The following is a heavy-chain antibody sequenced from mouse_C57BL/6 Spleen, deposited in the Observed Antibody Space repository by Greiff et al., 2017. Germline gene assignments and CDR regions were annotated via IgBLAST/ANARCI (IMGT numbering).Heavy chain of an antibody. J-gene: IGHJ4*01. CDR1: GYTFTSYW. CDR2: IDPSDSFT. CDR3: ARRPSYSNDYAMDY. V-gene: IGHV1-50*01. Sequence: QVQLQQPGAELVKPGASVKLSCKASGYTFTSYWMQWVKQRPGQGLELIGEIDPSDSFTNYNQKFKGKATLTADTSSSTAYMQLSSLTSEDSAVYYCARRPSYSNDYAMDYWGQGTSVTVSS. D-gene: IGHD2-5*01.